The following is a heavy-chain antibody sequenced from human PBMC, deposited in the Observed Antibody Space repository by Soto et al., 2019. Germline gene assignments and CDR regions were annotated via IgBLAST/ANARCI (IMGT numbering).Heavy chain of an antibody. CDR3: VKEALFHHYDSSGYYHY. J-gene: IGHJ4*02. V-gene: IGHV3-64D*06. Sequence: LRLSCSASGFTFSSYAMHWVRQAPGKGLEYVSAISSNGGSTYYADSVKGRFTISRDNSKNTLYLQMSSLRAEDTAVYYCVKEALFHHYDSSGYYHYWGQGTLVTVSS. CDR2: ISSNGGST. CDR1: GFTFSSYA. D-gene: IGHD3-22*01.